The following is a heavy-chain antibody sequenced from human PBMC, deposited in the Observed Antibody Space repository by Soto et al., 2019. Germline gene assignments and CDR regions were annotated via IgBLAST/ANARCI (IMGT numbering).Heavy chain of an antibody. D-gene: IGHD2-15*01. CDR3: AREMVVAATGGWFDP. CDR1: GGSISSYY. CDR2: IYYSGTT. J-gene: IGHJ5*02. V-gene: IGHV4-59*12. Sequence: SETLSLTCTVSGGSISSYYWSWIRQPPGKGLEWIGYIYYSGTTNYNPSLKSRVTISVDTSKNQFSLKLSSVTAADTAVYYCAREMVVAATGGWFDPWGQGTLVTVSS.